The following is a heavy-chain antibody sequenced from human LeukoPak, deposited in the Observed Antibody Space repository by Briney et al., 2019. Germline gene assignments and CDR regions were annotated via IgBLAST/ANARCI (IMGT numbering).Heavy chain of an antibody. CDR3: AKDSTAMVNREYFDY. CDR1: GFTFSSYG. CDR2: ISYDGSNK. Sequence: PGGSLRLSCAASGFTFSSYGMHWVRQAPGKGLEWVAVISYDGSNKYYADSVKGRFTISRDNSKNTLYLQMNSLRAEDTAVCYCAKDSTAMVNREYFDYWGQGTLVTVSS. J-gene: IGHJ4*02. V-gene: IGHV3-30*18. D-gene: IGHD5-18*01.